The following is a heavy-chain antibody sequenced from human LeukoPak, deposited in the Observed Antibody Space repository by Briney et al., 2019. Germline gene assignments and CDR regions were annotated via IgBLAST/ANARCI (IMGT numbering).Heavy chain of an antibody. D-gene: IGHD2/OR15-2a*01. CDR1: GFTFTDYW. V-gene: IGHV3-48*02. CDR2: ISSSSSTI. CDR3: ASPQESGTTSFVGY. Sequence: GGSLRLSCAASGFTFTDYWMHWVRQAPAKGLEWVSYISSSSSTIYYADSVKGRFTISRDNAKNSLYLQMNSLRDEDTAVYYCASPQESGTTSFVGYWGQGTLVTVSS. J-gene: IGHJ4*02.